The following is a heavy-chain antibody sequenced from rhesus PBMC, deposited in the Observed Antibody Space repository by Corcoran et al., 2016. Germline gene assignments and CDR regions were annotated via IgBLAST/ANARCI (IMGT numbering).Heavy chain of an antibody. CDR3: AKDAGDY. J-gene: IGHJ4*01. CDR1: GYSFTGSW. Sequence: EVQLVQSGAEVKRPGESLRISCKTSGYSFTGSWISWVRQMPGKGLEWMVMSLPGDSDTRYSPSFQGQVTISADKSISTAYLQWSSLKASDTATYYCAKDAGDYWGQGVLVTVSS. CDR2: SLPGDSDT. V-gene: IGHV5-43*01.